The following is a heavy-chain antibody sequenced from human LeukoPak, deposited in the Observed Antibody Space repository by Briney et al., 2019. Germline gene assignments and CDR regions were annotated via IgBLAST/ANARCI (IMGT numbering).Heavy chain of an antibody. CDR3: AGGKYYYNSTGYYPGGDY. J-gene: IGHJ4*02. V-gene: IGHV3-30*03. CDR2: ISYDGSNK. Sequence: GGSLRLSCAASGFTFSSYGMHWVRQAPGKGLEWVAVISYDGSNKYYADSVKGRFTISRDNSKNTLYLQMNSLRAEDTAVYYCAGGKYYYNSTGYYPGGDYWGQGTLVTVSS. CDR1: GFTFSSYG. D-gene: IGHD3-22*01.